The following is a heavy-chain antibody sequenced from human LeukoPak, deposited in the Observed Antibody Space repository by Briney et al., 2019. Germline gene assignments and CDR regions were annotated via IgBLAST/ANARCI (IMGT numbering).Heavy chain of an antibody. CDR3: AKTHEPYYDILTGTYY. V-gene: IGHV3-23*01. Sequence: GGSLRLSCAASGFTFSSYAMSWVRQAPGKGLEWVSAISGSGGSTYYADSVKGRFTISRDNSKNTVYLQMNSLRAEDTAVYYCAKTHEPYYDILTGTYYWGQGTLVTVSS. D-gene: IGHD3-9*01. CDR2: ISGSGGST. J-gene: IGHJ4*02. CDR1: GFTFSSYA.